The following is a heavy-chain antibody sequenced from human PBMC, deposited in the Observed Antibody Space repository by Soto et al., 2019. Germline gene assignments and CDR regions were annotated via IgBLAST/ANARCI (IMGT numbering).Heavy chain of an antibody. CDR1: GFTFSSYW. J-gene: IGHJ6*02. CDR3: ARPSSSYYYYGMDV. CDR2: INSDGSST. Sequence: PGGSLRLSCAASGFTFSSYWMHWFRQAPGKGLVWVSRINSDGSSTSYADSVKGRFTISRDNAKNTLYLQMNSLRAEDTAVYYCARPSSSYYYYGMDVWGQGTTVTVSS. V-gene: IGHV3-74*01.